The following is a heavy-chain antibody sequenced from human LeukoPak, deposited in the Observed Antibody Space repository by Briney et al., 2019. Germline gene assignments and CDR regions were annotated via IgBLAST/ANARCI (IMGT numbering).Heavy chain of an antibody. V-gene: IGHV4-59*08. Sequence: SETLSLTCTVSGGSISSYYWSWIRQPPGKGLEWIGFIYYSGTTHYNPSLKSRVTMSVATSNNQFSLRLSSVTAADTAIYYRARHSGASPHYFDYWGQGALVTVSS. CDR1: GGSISSYY. D-gene: IGHD1-26*01. CDR3: ARHSGASPHYFDY. J-gene: IGHJ4*02. CDR2: IYYSGTT.